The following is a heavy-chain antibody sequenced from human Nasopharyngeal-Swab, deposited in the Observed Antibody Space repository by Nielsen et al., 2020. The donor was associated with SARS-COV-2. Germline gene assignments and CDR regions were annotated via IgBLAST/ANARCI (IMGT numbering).Heavy chain of an antibody. V-gene: IGHV4-39*07. D-gene: IGHD3-22*01. Sequence: SETLSLTCTVSGGSISSSSYYWGWIRQPPGKGLEWIGSIYYSGSTNYNPSLKSRVTISVDTSKKQFSLKLSSVTAADTAVYYCARDPYYYDSSGYLNDAFDIWGQGTMVTVSS. J-gene: IGHJ3*02. CDR2: IYYSGST. CDR3: ARDPYYYDSSGYLNDAFDI. CDR1: GGSISSSSYY.